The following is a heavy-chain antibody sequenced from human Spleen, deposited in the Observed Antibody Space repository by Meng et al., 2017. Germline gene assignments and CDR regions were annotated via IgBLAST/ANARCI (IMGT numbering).Heavy chain of an antibody. CDR2: INHSGST. D-gene: IGHD6-13*01. J-gene: IGHJ6*02. CDR1: GGSFSDYY. V-gene: IGHV4-34*01. Sequence: SETLSLTCVVSGGSFSDYYWSWIRQPPGKGLEWIGEINHSGSTNYNPSLKSRVTISVDTSKNQFSLKLSSVTAADTAVYYCARSYSSRTWAYYYGMDVWGQGTTVTVSS. CDR3: ARSYSSRTWAYYYGMDV.